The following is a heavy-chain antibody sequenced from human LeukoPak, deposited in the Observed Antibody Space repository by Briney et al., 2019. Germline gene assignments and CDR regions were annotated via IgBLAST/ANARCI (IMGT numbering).Heavy chain of an antibody. Sequence: PGGSLRLSCEVSGFPFTLYNMNWVRQAPGKGLEWLSYISSSTNTIYYADSVKGRFTISRDNAKNLLYLQLNNLRAEDTAVYYCATRSCSISVCRASSHHCMEFWGKGTTVIVSS. D-gene: IGHD2-21*01. J-gene: IGHJ6*03. V-gene: IGHV3-48*04. CDR1: GFPFTLYN. CDR2: ISSSTNTI. CDR3: ATRSCSISVCRASSHHCMEF.